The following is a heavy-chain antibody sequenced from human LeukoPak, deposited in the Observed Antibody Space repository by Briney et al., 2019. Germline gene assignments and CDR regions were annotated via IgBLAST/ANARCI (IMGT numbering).Heavy chain of an antibody. CDR3: ARDRSPLWFGELLSGEYNWFDP. J-gene: IGHJ5*02. Sequence: APVKVSCKASGYTFTGYYMHWVRQAPGQGLEWMGWINPNSGGTNYAQKFQGRVTMTRDTSISTAYMELSRLRSDDTAVYYCARDRSPLWFGELLSGEYNWFDPWGQGTLVTVSS. CDR1: GYTFTGYY. CDR2: INPNSGGT. D-gene: IGHD3-10*01. V-gene: IGHV1-2*02.